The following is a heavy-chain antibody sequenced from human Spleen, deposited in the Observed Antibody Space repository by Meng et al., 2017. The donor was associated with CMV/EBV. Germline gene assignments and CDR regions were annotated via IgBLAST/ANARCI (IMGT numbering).Heavy chain of an antibody. D-gene: IGHD7-27*01. CDR1: GYTFTGYY. CDR3: ARDNNWGPDY. J-gene: IGHJ4*02. V-gene: IGHV1-2*02. Sequence: ASVKVSCKASGYTFTGYYMHWVRQAPGQGLEWMGWIIPNSGGANYAQKFQGRVTMTRDTSINTGYMELTRLTSDDTAVYYCARDNNWGPDYWGQGTLVTVSS. CDR2: IIPNSGGA.